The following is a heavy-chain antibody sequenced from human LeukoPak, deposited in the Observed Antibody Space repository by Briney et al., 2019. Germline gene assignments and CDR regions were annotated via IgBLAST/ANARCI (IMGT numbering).Heavy chain of an antibody. Sequence: SETLSLTCTVSGGSISSSSYYWGGFPHPQGKGLEWIGLFTYSNPSLKSRVTISVHTSKNEFSLKLSSVTAAVTAVYYCASDRGVITTGDWFDPWGQGTLVTVSS. CDR1: GGSISSSSYY. D-gene: IGHD3-22*01. V-gene: IGHV4-39*07. CDR3: ASDRGVITTGDWFDP. J-gene: IGHJ5*02. CDR2: FT.